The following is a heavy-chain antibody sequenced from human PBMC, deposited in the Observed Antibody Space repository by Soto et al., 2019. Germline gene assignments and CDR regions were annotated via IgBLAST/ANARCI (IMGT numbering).Heavy chain of an antibody. Sequence: EVQLVESGGGLVQPGGSLRLSCAASGFTVSDNYMNWVRQAPGKGLEWVAVIYRGTTYYADSVKGRFTISRDNSKNTLYLQMSSLRPEDTAVSYCARDVDRRDYDSTGYSFDYWGQGTLVAVSS. CDR3: ARDVDRRDYDSTGYSFDY. J-gene: IGHJ4*02. CDR2: IYRGTT. V-gene: IGHV3-66*01. CDR1: GFTVSDNY. D-gene: IGHD3-22*01.